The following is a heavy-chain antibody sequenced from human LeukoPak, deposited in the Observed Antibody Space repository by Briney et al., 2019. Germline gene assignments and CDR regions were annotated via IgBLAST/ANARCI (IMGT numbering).Heavy chain of an antibody. CDR3: AREGGFFRPLDY. CDR2: VHLDGRT. V-gene: IGHV4-4*02. D-gene: IGHD3-3*01. J-gene: IGHJ4*02. CDR1: GGSISSTNW. Sequence: SGTLSLTCAVSGGSISSTNWWTWVRQPPGKGLEWIGEVHLDGRTNYNPSLKSRLTMSVDLSENHISLKLTSVTAADTAVYYCAREGGFFRPLDYSGQGTLVTVSS.